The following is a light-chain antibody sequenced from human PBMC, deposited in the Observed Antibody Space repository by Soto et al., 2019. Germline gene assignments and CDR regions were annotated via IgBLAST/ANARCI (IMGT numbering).Light chain of an antibody. CDR2: EVS. Sequence: QSALTQPASVSGSPGQSITISCTGTSSDEGDYNFVSWYQQHPGKAPKLMIYEVSNRTSGVSDRFSGTKSGNTAALTISGLQAEDEADYYCSSYTSSSTPYVAFGGGTKVTVL. V-gene: IGLV2-14*01. CDR1: SSDEGDYNF. J-gene: IGLJ2*01. CDR3: SSYTSSSTPYVA.